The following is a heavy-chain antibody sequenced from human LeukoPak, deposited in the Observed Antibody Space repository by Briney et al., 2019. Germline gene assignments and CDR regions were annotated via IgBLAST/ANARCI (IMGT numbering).Heavy chain of an antibody. J-gene: IGHJ4*02. CDR3: TSRLSPARFYSGSYQIDY. V-gene: IGHV3-73*01. CDR2: IRSKANSYAT. Sequence: GGSLKLSCAASGFTFSGSAMHWVRQASGKGLEWVGRIRSKANSYATAYAASVKGRFTISRDDSKNTAYLQMNSVKTEDTAVYYCTSRLSPARFYSGSYQIDYWGQGTLVTVSS. D-gene: IGHD1-26*01. CDR1: GFTFSGSA.